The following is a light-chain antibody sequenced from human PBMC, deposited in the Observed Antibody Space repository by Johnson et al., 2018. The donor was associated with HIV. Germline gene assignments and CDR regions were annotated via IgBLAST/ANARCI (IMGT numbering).Light chain of an antibody. CDR2: ENN. Sequence: QSVLTQSPSVSAAPGQKVTISCSGSSSNIGNNYVSWYQQLPGTAPKLIMYENNKRPSGIPDRFSGSKSGTSATLGITGLQTGDEADYYCGTWDSSLSAGLFGTGTKVTVL. V-gene: IGLV1-51*02. CDR3: GTWDSSLSAGL. CDR1: SSNIGNNY. J-gene: IGLJ1*01.